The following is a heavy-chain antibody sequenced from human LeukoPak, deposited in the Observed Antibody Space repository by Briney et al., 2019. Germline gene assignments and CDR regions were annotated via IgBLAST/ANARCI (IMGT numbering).Heavy chain of an antibody. CDR1: GGSISITSYY. CDR3: ARGPPDCSSTSCYAFDAFDI. CDR2: MYSSGST. V-gene: IGHV4-39*07. J-gene: IGHJ3*02. D-gene: IGHD2-2*01. Sequence: PSETLSLTCTVSGGSISITSYYWGWIRQPPGKGLEWIGSMYSSGSTYYNPSLKSRVTISVDTSKNQFSLKLSSVTAADTAAYYCARGPPDCSSTSCYAFDAFDIWGQGAMVTVSS.